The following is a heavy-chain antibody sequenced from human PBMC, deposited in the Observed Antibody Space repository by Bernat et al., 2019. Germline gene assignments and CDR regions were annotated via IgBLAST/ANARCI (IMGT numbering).Heavy chain of an antibody. Sequence: EVQLLESGGGLVQPGGSLRLSCAAAGFTFNSYAMSWVRQAPGKGPEWVSRVNGGGGATDYIDSVKGRFTISRDNSKNTLYLQMNSLRAEDTAVYYCAKKVGAIRRPEFDYWGQGTLVTVSS. D-gene: IGHD1-26*01. CDR3: AKKVGAIRRPEFDY. V-gene: IGHV3-23*01. J-gene: IGHJ4*02. CDR1: GFTFNSYA. CDR2: VNGGGGAT.